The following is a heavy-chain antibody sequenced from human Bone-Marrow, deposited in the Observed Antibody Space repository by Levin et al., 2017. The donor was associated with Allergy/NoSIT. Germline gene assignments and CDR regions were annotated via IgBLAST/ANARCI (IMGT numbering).Heavy chain of an antibody. Sequence: PGGSLRLSCAVSGFNFADYSMHWVRQVPGKGLEWVSMISWDGGSRYYADSVKGRFTISRDDTKKSLYLQMNSLRPEDTALDFCVKDPTTETTDWYFDLWGRGSLVPVSS. CDR2: ISWDGGSR. J-gene: IGHJ2*01. D-gene: IGHD1-1*01. CDR3: VKDPTTETTDWYFDL. V-gene: IGHV3-43*01. CDR1: GFNFADYS.